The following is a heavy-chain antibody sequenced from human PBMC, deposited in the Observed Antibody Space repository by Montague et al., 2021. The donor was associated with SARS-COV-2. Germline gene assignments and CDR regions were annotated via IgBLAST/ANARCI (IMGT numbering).Heavy chain of an antibody. CDR1: GFSLSTSGMC. V-gene: IGHV2-70*11. CDR3: ARILVAAAGSPFDP. CDR2: IDWHDDK. Sequence: PALVKPTQTLTLTCTFSGFSLSTSGMCVSWIRQPPWKAMEWLARIDWHDDKYYSTPLKTRLTISKDTSKNQVVLTMTNMDPVDTVTYYCARILVAAAGSPFDPWGQGTLVTVSS. J-gene: IGHJ5*02. D-gene: IGHD6-13*01.